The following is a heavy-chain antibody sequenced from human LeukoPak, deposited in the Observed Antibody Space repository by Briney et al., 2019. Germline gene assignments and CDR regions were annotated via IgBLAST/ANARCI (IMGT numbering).Heavy chain of an antibody. CDR1: GYTFTDFG. Sequence: GASVKVSCKASGYTFTDFGISWVRQAPGQGLEWVGWISAFDGNTKFAQKLQGRVTMTTDTSTTTAYMELRSPRSDDTAVYYCARESRHSWDYEVWGQGTLVLVSS. CDR3: ARESRHSWDYEV. CDR2: ISAFDGNT. V-gene: IGHV1-18*01. D-gene: IGHD1-7*01. J-gene: IGHJ4*02.